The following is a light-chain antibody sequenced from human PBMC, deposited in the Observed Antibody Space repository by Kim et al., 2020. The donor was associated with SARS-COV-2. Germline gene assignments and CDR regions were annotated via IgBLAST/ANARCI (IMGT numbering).Light chain of an antibody. V-gene: IGKV3-20*01. Sequence: SLSPGERATLSCRASQIVASTSLAWYQQKPDQAPSLLIHGASTRVAGTPDRFSGSGSGTDYTLTITSLEAEDFAVYYCQHFDNSYTFGQGTKLEI. J-gene: IGKJ2*01. CDR2: GAS. CDR3: QHFDNSYT. CDR1: QIVASTS.